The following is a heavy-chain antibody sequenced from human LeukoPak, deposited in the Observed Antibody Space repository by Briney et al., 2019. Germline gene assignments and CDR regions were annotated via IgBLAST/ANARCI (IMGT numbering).Heavy chain of an antibody. Sequence: SETLSLTCAVYGGSFSGYYWSWIRQPPGKGLEWIGYIYYSGSTNYNPSLKSRVTISVDTSKNQFSLKLSSVTAADTAVYYCARGPESGYVDYWGQGTLVTVSS. CDR2: IYYSGST. CDR3: ARGPESGYVDY. J-gene: IGHJ4*02. CDR1: GGSFSGYY. D-gene: IGHD3-3*01. V-gene: IGHV4-59*01.